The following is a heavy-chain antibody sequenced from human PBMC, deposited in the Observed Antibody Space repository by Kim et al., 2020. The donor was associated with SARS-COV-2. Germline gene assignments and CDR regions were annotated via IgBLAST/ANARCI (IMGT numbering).Heavy chain of an antibody. Sequence: SVKVSCKASGGTFSSYAISWVRQAPGQGLEWMGGIIPIFGTANYAQKFQGRVTITADESTSTAYMELSSLRSEDTAVYYCARDPLGDIVVVPAAKYYGMDVWGQGTTVTVSS. V-gene: IGHV1-69*13. D-gene: IGHD2-2*01. CDR3: ARDPLGDIVVVPAAKYYGMDV. J-gene: IGHJ6*02. CDR1: GGTFSSYA. CDR2: IIPIFGTA.